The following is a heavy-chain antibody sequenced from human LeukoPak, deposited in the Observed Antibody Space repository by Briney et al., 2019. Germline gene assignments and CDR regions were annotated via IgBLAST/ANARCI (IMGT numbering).Heavy chain of an antibody. D-gene: IGHD1-26*01. CDR3: ARVRGSSGSYEYYHYMDV. V-gene: IGHV4-34*01. Sequence: SETLSLTCAVYGGSFSGYYWSWIRQPPGKGLEWIGEINHSGSTNYNSSLKSRVTISVDTSKNQFSLKLSSVTAADTAVYYCARVRGSSGSYEYYHYMDVWGKGTTVTISS. CDR2: INHSGST. J-gene: IGHJ6*03. CDR1: GGSFSGYY.